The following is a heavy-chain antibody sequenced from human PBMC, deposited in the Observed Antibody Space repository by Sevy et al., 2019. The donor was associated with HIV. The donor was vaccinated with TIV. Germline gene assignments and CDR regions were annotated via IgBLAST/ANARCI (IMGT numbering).Heavy chain of an antibody. CDR2: IIPIFGTA. V-gene: IGHV1-69*13. J-gene: IGHJ6*02. D-gene: IGHD2-15*01. Sequence: ASVKVSCKASGGTFSSYAISWVRQAPGQGLEWMGGIIPIFGTANSEQKFQGRVTITADESTGTAYMELSSLRSEDTAVYYCARREYCSGGSCYLQGPYYYYGMDVWGQGTTVTVSS. CDR1: GGTFSSYA. CDR3: ARREYCSGGSCYLQGPYYYYGMDV.